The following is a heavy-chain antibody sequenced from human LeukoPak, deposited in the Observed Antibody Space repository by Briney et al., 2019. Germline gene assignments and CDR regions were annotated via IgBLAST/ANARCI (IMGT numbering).Heavy chain of an antibody. CDR3: ARIITRYFDY. CDR2: AKQDGKEK. V-gene: IGHV3-7*01. Sequence: GGPLSLPCAASGFPFSNYWMTGLPQSPGKGLEWVAKAKQDGKEKYYVDSVKGRFTISRDNAKNSLFLQMGSLSAEDTGVYYCARIITRYFDYWGQGTLVTVSS. J-gene: IGHJ4*02. CDR1: GFPFSNYW. D-gene: IGHD1-20*01.